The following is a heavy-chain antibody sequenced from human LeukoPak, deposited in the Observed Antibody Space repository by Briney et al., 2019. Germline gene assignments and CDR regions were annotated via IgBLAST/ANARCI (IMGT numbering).Heavy chain of an antibody. CDR1: GYTFTSYY. CDR3: ARSSSTYFDY. CDR2: INPSGGST. V-gene: IGHV1-46*01. J-gene: IGHJ4*02. D-gene: IGHD2-2*01. Sequence: ASVKVSCKASGYTFTSYYMHWVRQAPGQGLEWMGIINPSGGSTTYAQKFQGRLTMTRDTSTSTVYMELSSLRPEDTAVYCCARSSSTYFDYWGQGTLVTVSS.